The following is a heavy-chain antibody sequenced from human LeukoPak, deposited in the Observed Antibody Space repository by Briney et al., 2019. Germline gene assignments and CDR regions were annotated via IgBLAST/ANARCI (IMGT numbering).Heavy chain of an antibody. D-gene: IGHD3-3*01. Sequence: ASVKVSCKASGGTFSSYAFSWVRQAPGQGLEWMGGIIPIFGTANYTQKFQGRVTITADESTSTAYMELSSLRSEDTAVYYCARDPLRGGSGYRAFDYWGQGTLVTASS. CDR1: GGTFSSYA. V-gene: IGHV1-69*13. J-gene: IGHJ4*02. CDR2: IIPIFGTA. CDR3: ARDPLRGGSGYRAFDY.